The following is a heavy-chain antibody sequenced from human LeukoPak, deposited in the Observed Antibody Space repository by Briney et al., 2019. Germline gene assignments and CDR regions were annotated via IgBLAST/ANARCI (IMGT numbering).Heavy chain of an antibody. V-gene: IGHV3-66*01. CDR1: GFTVSSNY. Sequence: GGSLRLSCAASGFTVSSNYMSWVRQAPGKGLEWVSVIYSGGSTYYADSVKGRFTISRDNSKNTLYLQMNSLRAEDTAVYYCARIPGGDGYFDYRGQGTLVTVSS. CDR2: IYSGGST. CDR3: ARIPGGDGYFDY. J-gene: IGHJ4*02. D-gene: IGHD2-21*01.